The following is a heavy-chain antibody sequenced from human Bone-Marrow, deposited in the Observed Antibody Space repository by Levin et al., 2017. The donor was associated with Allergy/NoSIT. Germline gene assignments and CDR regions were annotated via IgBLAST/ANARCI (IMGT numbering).Heavy chain of an antibody. CDR3: AHRLKRGYYYGSGSYWFRGDAFDI. V-gene: IGHV2-5*02. D-gene: IGHD3-10*01. CDR2: IYWDDDK. Sequence: SGPTLVKPTQTLTLTCTFSGFSLSTSGVGVGWIRQPPGKALEWLALIYWDDDKRYSPSLKSRLTITKDTSKNQVVLTMTNMDPVDTATYYCAHRLKRGYYYGSGSYWFRGDAFDIWGQGTMVTVSS. J-gene: IGHJ3*02. CDR1: GFSLSTSGVG.